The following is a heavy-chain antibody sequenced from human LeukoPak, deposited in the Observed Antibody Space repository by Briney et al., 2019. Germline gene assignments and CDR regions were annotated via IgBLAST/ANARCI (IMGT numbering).Heavy chain of an antibody. V-gene: IGHV3-23*01. CDR2: ISGSGGST. Sequence: PGGSLRLSCAASGFTFSSYVMSWVRQAPGKGLEWVSGISGSGGSTYYADSVKGRFTISRDNSKNTLYLQMNSLRAEDTAVYYCANVHGEDYDFWSGLYSAFDYWGQGTLVTVSS. J-gene: IGHJ4*02. D-gene: IGHD3-3*01. CDR3: ANVHGEDYDFWSGLYSAFDY. CDR1: GFTFSSYV.